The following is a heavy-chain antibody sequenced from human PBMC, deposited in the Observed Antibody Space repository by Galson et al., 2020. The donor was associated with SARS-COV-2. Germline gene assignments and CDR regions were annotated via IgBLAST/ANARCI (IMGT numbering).Heavy chain of an antibody. CDR3: ARGGAWELPYYFDY. V-gene: IGHV3-30*04. Sequence: GGSLRLSCAASGFTFSNYVMHWVRQAPGKGPEWVAVISSDGSNSFYADSLKGRFTISRDNSKSTLYLQMNSLRAEDTAVYYCARGGAWELPYYFDYWGQGTLVTVCS. CDR2: ISSDGSNS. J-gene: IGHJ4*02. D-gene: IGHD1-26*01. CDR1: GFTFSNYV.